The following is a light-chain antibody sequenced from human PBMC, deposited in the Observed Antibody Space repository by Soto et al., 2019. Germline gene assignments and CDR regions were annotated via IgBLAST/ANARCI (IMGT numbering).Light chain of an antibody. CDR2: TDN. CDR1: SSNIGINT. CDR3: AAWDDSMNGYV. J-gene: IGLJ1*01. Sequence: QSVLTQPPSASWTPGQRVTISCSGSSSNIGINTVNWYQQVPGTAPKLLIYTDNQRPSGVPDRFSGSKSGTSASLAISGLQSEDEADYYCAAWDDSMNGYVFGTGTKVTVL. V-gene: IGLV1-44*01.